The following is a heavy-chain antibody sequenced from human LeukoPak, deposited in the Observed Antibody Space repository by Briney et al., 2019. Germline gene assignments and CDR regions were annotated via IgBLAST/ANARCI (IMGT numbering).Heavy chain of an antibody. Sequence: PSETLSLTCAVSGGSISSSNWWSWVRQPPGKGLEWIGEIYHSGSTNYNPSLKSRVTISVDKSKNQFSLKLSSVTAADTAVYYCARVMEYSSSSVGGEYYYYGMDVWGQGTTVTVSS. CDR1: GGSISSSNW. CDR3: ARVMEYSSSSVGGEYYYYGMDV. CDR2: IYHSGST. D-gene: IGHD6-6*01. V-gene: IGHV4-4*02. J-gene: IGHJ6*02.